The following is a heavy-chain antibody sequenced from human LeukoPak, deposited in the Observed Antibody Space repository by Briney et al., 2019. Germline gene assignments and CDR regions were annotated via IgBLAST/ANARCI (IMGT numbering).Heavy chain of an antibody. D-gene: IGHD1-26*01. V-gene: IGHV3-7*01. CDR1: GFTFSSYW. Sequence: GGSLRLSCAASGFTFSSYWMSWVRQAPGKGLEWVANIKQDGSEKYYVDSVKGRFTISRDNAKNSLYLQMNSPRAEDRGVFCCRWRGGGATFYWGQGTLVTVSS. CDR2: IKQDGSEK. CDR3: RWRGGGATFY. J-gene: IGHJ4*02.